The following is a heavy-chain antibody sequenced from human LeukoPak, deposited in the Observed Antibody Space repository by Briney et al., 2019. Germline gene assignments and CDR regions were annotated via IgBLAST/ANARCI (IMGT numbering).Heavy chain of an antibody. CDR2: TSSSGDTI. CDR1: GFTLSTFE. Sequence: GGSLTLSCATSGFTLSTFEINWVRQAPGKGLEWVSYTSSSGDTIYYADSVKGRFTISRDNAKNSLYLQMNSLRAEDTGVYYCARVGGYGFDYWGQGTLVTVSS. J-gene: IGHJ4*02. CDR3: ARVGGYGFDY. V-gene: IGHV3-48*03. D-gene: IGHD5-12*01.